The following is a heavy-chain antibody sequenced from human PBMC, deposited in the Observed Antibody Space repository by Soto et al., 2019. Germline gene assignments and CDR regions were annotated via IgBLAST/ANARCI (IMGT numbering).Heavy chain of an antibody. CDR3: ARGTPLPLIVRSSRGPSFDP. J-gene: IGHJ5*02. Sequence: ASETLSLTCTVSGGSISSCYWSWIRQPPGKGLEWIGYMYYGGRTNYNPSLKSRVTISVDTSKMQVSLKLSSVTAADTAVYFCARGTPLPLIVRSSRGPSFDPWGQGTLVTVSS. CDR1: GGSISSCY. CDR2: MYYGGRT. D-gene: IGHD2-15*01. V-gene: IGHV4-59*08.